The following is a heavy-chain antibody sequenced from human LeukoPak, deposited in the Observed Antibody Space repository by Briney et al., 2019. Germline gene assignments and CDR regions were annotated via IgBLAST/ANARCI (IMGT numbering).Heavy chain of an antibody. D-gene: IGHD3-3*01. Sequence: SETLSLTCTVSGGSISSYYWSWIRQPAGKGLEWIGRIYTSGSTNYNPSLKSRVTMSVDTSKNQFSLKLSSVTAADTAVYYCARSSFGVVSSWFDPWGQGTLVTVSS. CDR1: GGSISSYY. CDR3: ARSSFGVVSSWFDP. J-gene: IGHJ5*02. CDR2: IYTSGST. V-gene: IGHV4-4*07.